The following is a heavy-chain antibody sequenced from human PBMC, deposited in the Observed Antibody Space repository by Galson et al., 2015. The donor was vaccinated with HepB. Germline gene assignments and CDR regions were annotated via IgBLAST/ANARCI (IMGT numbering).Heavy chain of an antibody. Sequence: SVKVSCKASGYTFTGYYMHWVRQAPGQGLEWMGWINPNSGGTNYAQKFQGRVTMTRDTSISTAYMELSRLRSDDTAVYYCARAGEVLLWFGESSDYWGQGTLVTVSS. CDR2: INPNSGGT. CDR3: ARAGEVLLWFGESSDY. V-gene: IGHV1-2*02. CDR1: GYTFTGYY. D-gene: IGHD3-10*01. J-gene: IGHJ4*02.